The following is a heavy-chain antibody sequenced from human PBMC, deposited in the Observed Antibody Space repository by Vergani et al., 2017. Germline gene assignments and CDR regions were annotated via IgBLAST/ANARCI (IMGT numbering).Heavy chain of an antibody. Sequence: EVQLLESGGGLVQPGGSLRLSCAASGFTFSSYAMSWVRQAPGKGLDGVSAISGSGGSTYYADSVKGRFTISRDNSKNTLYLQMNSLRAEDTAVYYCAKDTPNFIFWGYFDYWGQGTLVTVSS. CDR2: ISGSGGST. D-gene: IGHD3-16*01. CDR3: AKDTPNFIFWGYFDY. V-gene: IGHV3-23*01. J-gene: IGHJ4*02. CDR1: GFTFSSYA.